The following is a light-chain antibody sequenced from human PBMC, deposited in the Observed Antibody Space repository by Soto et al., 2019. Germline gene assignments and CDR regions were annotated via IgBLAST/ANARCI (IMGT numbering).Light chain of an antibody. CDR2: EVS. V-gene: IGLV2-14*01. CDR3: SSYTGSSSLYV. Sequence: QSVLTQPASVSGSPGQSITISCSGTSSDVGYYKYVSWYQQHPGKAPKLMIYEVSNRPSGVSNRFSGSKSGNKASLTISGLQAADEADYYCSSYTGSSSLYVFGTGTKVTVL. J-gene: IGLJ1*01. CDR1: SSDVGYYKY.